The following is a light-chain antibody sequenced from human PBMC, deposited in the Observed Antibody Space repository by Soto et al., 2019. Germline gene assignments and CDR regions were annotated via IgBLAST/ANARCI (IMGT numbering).Light chain of an antibody. Sequence: DIQMTQSPSSLSASVGDRVTITCRASQGSRNDLGWFQQKPGKAPKRLMYAASSLQSGVPSRFSGSGSGTEFTLTISSLQPEDFAAYYCQQYKTYPPTFGQGTKLEIK. CDR1: QGSRND. CDR2: AAS. J-gene: IGKJ2*01. CDR3: QQYKTYPPT. V-gene: IGKV1-17*01.